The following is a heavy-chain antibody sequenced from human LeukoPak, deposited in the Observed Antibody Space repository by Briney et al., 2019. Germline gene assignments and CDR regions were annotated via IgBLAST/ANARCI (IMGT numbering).Heavy chain of an antibody. J-gene: IGHJ4*02. CDR3: ARIDDYGGF. V-gene: IGHV3-30*03. CDR1: GFTFSSYG. CDR2: ISYDGSNK. Sequence: GGSLRLSCAASGFTFSSYGMHWVRQAPGKGLEWVAVISYDGSNKYYADSVKGRFTISRDNAKNTLYLQMNGLRAEDTAVYYCARIDDYGGFWGQGTLVTVSS.